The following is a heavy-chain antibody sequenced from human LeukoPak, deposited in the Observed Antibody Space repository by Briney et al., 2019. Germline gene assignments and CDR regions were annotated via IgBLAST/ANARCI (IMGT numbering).Heavy chain of an antibody. CDR3: ARIGGCSSTSCYSRGNNYFDY. J-gene: IGHJ4*02. V-gene: IGHV4-34*01. CDR1: GGSLSGYY. Sequence: KPSETLSLTCAVYGGSLSGYYWSWIRQPPGKGLEWIGEINHSGSTNYNPSLKSRVTISVDTSKNQFSLKLSSVTAADTAVYYCARIGGCSSTSCYSRGNNYFDYWGQGTLVTVSS. D-gene: IGHD2-2*02. CDR2: INHSGST.